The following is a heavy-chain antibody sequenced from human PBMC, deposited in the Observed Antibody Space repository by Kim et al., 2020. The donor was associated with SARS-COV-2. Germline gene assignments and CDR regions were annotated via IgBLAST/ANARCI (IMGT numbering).Heavy chain of an antibody. Sequence: GGSLRLSCAASGFTFSSYAMHWVRQAPGKGLEWVAVISYDGSNKYYADSVKGRFTISRDNSKNTLYLQMNSLRAEDTAVYYCASWDESKAAFDIWGQGTMVTVSS. CDR3: ASWDESKAAFDI. V-gene: IGHV3-30-3*01. CDR2: ISYDGSNK. CDR1: GFTFSSYA. J-gene: IGHJ3*02. D-gene: IGHD1-26*01.